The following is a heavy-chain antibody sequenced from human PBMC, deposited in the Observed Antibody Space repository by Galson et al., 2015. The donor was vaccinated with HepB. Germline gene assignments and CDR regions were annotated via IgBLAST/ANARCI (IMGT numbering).Heavy chain of an antibody. Sequence: TLSLTCAVYGGSFSGYYWSWIRQPPGKGLEWIGYIYYSGSTYYNPSLKSRVTISVDTSKNQFSLKLSSVTAADTAVYYCARVLPRVVPAATFDPWGQGTLVTVSS. J-gene: IGHJ5*02. D-gene: IGHD2-2*01. CDR1: GGSFSGYY. CDR2: IYYSGST. CDR3: ARVLPRVVPAATFDP. V-gene: IGHV4-34*09.